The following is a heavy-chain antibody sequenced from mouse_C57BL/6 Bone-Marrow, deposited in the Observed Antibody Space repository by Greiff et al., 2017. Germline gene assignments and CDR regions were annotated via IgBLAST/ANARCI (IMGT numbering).Heavy chain of an antibody. V-gene: IGHV1-50*01. CDR2: IDPSDSYT. J-gene: IGHJ2*01. Sequence: VQLQQPGAELVKPGASVKLSCKASGYTFTSYWMQWVKQRPGQGLEWIGEIDPSDSYTNYNQKFKGKATLTVDTSSSTAYMQLSSLTSEDSAVYYCSIYFDYWCRGTALTVSS. CDR3: SIYFDY. CDR1: GYTFTSYW.